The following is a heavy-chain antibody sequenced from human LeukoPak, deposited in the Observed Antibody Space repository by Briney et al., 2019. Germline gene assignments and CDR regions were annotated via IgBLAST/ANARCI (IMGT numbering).Heavy chain of an antibody. D-gene: IGHD2-21*01. Sequence: GGSLRLSCAASGFTLSSYTMNWVRQAPGKGLEWVAVISYDGSNKYYADSVKGRFTISRDNSKNTLYLQMNSLRAEDTAVYYCARDRVVLDYWGQGTLVTVSS. CDR2: ISYDGSNK. CDR1: GFTLSSYT. J-gene: IGHJ4*02. V-gene: IGHV3-30-3*01. CDR3: ARDRVVLDY.